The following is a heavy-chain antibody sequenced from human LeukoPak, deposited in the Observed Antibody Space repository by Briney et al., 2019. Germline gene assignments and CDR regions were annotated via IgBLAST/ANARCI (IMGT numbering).Heavy chain of an antibody. CDR3: ARAPIGSGNDYYFDY. Sequence: SQTLSLTCTVSGGPISSGAYDWGWIRQRPGKGLEWIVYIYYSGSTYYNPSLKSRVIISIDTSKNQFSLNLRSVTAADTAVYYCARAPIGSGNDYYFDYWGQGTLVTVSS. D-gene: IGHD3-10*01. CDR1: GGPISSGAYD. J-gene: IGHJ4*02. V-gene: IGHV4-31*03. CDR2: IYYSGST.